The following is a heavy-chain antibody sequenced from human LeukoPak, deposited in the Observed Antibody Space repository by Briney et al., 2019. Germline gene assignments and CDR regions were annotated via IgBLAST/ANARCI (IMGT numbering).Heavy chain of an antibody. V-gene: IGHV4-39*07. CDR3: ARLLYDYFSGSYYYFDY. CDR1: GDSLFGNTYY. D-gene: IGHD2-15*01. J-gene: IGHJ4*02. CDR2: IYYTGTT. Sequence: SETLSLTCTVSGDSLFGNTYYWGWLRQPPGKELEWIASIYYTGTTYYNPSLKSRVTISVDTSKNQFSLKVNSVTAADTAAYYCARLLYDYFSGSYYYFDYWGRGTLVTVSS.